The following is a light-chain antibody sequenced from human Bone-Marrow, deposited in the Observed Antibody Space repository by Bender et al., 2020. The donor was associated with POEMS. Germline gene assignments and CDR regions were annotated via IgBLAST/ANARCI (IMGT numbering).Light chain of an antibody. CDR1: SSDVGGYDF. CDR2: DVN. V-gene: IGLV2-14*03. J-gene: IGLJ1*01. CDR3: SSYTTSRSYV. Sequence: QSAVTQPASVSGSPGQSITISCIGTSSDVGGYDFVSWYQQYPGKAHKLIIYDVNNRPSGISARFSGSKSGNTASLTIFGLQLEDEADYYCSSYTTSRSYVFGTGTKLTVL.